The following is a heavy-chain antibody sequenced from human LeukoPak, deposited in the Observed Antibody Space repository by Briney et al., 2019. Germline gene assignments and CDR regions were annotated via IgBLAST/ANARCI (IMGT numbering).Heavy chain of an antibody. CDR2: IYYSGST. Sequence: SETLSLTCTVSGGSISSSSYYWGWIRQPPGKGLEWIGSIYYSGSTYYNPSLKSRVTISVDTSKNQFSLKLSSVTAADTAVYYCARNIVVVPAAINWFDPWGQGTLVTVSS. J-gene: IGHJ5*02. D-gene: IGHD2-2*02. V-gene: IGHV4-39*01. CDR1: GGSISSSSYY. CDR3: ARNIVVVPAAINWFDP.